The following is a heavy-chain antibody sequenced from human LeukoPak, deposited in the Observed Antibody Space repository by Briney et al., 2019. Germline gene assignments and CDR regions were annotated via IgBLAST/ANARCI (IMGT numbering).Heavy chain of an antibody. CDR2: INPNSGGT. CDR1: GYTFTGYY. CDR3: ARRSYYYYYYMDV. V-gene: IGHV1-2*02. J-gene: IGHJ6*03. Sequence: WASVKVSCKASGYTFTGYYMHWVRQAPGQGLEWMGWINPNSGGTNYAQKFQGRVTMTRDTSISTAYMELSRLRSDDTAVYYCARRSYYYYYYMDVWGKGTTVTISS.